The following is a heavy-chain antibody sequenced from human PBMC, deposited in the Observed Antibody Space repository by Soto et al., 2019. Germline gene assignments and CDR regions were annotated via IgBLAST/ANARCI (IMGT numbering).Heavy chain of an antibody. D-gene: IGHD2-2*01. Sequence: PGGSLRLSCAASGFTFSNAWMNWVRQAPGKGLEWVGRIKSKTDGGTTDYAAPVKGRFTISRDDSKNTLYLQMNSLKTEDTAVYYCMHKGYQLLRQLNRTYFDYWGQGTLVTVSS. CDR2: IKSKTDGGTT. J-gene: IGHJ4*02. V-gene: IGHV3-15*07. CDR3: MHKGYQLLRQLNRTYFDY. CDR1: GFTFSNAW.